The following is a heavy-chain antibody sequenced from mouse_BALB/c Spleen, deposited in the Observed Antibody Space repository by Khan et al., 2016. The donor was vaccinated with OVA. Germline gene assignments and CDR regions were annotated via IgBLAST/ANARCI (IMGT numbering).Heavy chain of an antibody. V-gene: IGHV1-4*01. CDR3: GRDGAYHRNDGWFAY. CDR1: GYTFTSYT. J-gene: IGHJ3*01. Sequence: QVQLKQSGAELARPGASVKMSCKASGYTFTSYTIHWIKLRPGQGLEWIGYINPSNAYTNYNQRLKDKATLTADKSSTTAYIQMSSRTSDDSADYYSGRDGAYHRNDGWFAYWSLGTLVTVSA. D-gene: IGHD2-14*01. CDR2: INPSNAYT.